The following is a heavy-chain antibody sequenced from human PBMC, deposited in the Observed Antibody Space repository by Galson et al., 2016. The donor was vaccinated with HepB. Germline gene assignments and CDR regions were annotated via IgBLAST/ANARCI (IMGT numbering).Heavy chain of an antibody. J-gene: IGHJ6*02. CDR1: GDSVSSNSAA. CDR2: TYYRSKWYN. Sequence: CAISGDSVSSNSAAWNWIRQSPSRGLEWLRRTYYRSKWYNEYAVSVKSRVTINPDTSKNQFSLQLNSVTPEDTAVYYCARDLREALAGTGYYYYGLDVWGQGTTVTVSS. D-gene: IGHD6-19*01. V-gene: IGHV6-1*01. CDR3: ARDLREALAGTGYYYYGLDV.